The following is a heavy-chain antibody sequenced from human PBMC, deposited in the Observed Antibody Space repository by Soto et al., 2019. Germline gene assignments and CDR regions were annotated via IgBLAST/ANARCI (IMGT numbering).Heavy chain of an antibody. V-gene: IGHV4-39*01. Sequence: QLQLQESGPGLVKPSETLSLTCTVSGGTINSGAYYWGWIRQSPGKGLEWIGSIYYSGTTYYNPSLESRVXXXVXXSKNQFSLKLSSVTAADTTVYYCARQNTGHNWFGPWGQGTLVTVSS. D-gene: IGHD4-17*01. CDR3: ARQNTGHNWFGP. CDR1: GGTINSGAYY. CDR2: IYYSGTT. J-gene: IGHJ5*02.